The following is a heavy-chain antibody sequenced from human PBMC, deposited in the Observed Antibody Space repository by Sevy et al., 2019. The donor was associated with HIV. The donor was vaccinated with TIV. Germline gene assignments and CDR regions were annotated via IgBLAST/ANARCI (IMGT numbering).Heavy chain of an antibody. D-gene: IGHD3-10*01. V-gene: IGHV3-11*01. CDR1: GFTFSDYY. CDR3: ARESWFGELAPDY. J-gene: IGHJ4*02. Sequence: GGSLRLSCAASGFTFSDYYMSWIRQAPGKGLEWVSYISSSGSTIYYAHSVKGRFTISRDNAKNSLYLQMNSLRAEDTAVYYCARESWFGELAPDYWGQGTLVTVSS. CDR2: ISSSGSTI.